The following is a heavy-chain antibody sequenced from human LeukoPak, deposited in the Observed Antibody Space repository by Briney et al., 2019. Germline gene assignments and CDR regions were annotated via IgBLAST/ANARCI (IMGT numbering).Heavy chain of an antibody. Sequence: PGGSLRLSCAASGFTFNDYSMNWVRQAPGKGLEWVSYISNGGGTIYYADSVRGRFTISRDNDKNALYLEMNNLRAEDTAVYYCASSPVASYYYESSDYYGARLDYWGQGTLVTVSS. CDR2: ISNGGGTI. D-gene: IGHD3-22*01. CDR3: ASSPVASYYYESSDYYGARLDY. J-gene: IGHJ4*02. V-gene: IGHV3-48*04. CDR1: GFTFNDYS.